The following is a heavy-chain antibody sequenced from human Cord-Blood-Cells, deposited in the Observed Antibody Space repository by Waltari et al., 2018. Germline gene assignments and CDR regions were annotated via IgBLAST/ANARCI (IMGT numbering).Heavy chain of an antibody. D-gene: IGHD6-13*01. CDR1: GGSFSGYY. CDR2: INHSGRT. V-gene: IGHV4-34*01. CDR3: ARGAIAAAGFDY. Sequence: QVQLQQWGAGLLKPSETLSLTCAVSGGSFSGYYWSWIRQPPGKGLEWFGEINHSGRTNYNPSLKSRVTISVDTSKNQFSLKLSSVTAADTAVYYCARGAIAAAGFDYWGQGTLVTVSS. J-gene: IGHJ4*02.